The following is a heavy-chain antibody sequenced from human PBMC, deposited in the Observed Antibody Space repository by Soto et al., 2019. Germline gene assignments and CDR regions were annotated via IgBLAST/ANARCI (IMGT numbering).Heavy chain of an antibody. J-gene: IGHJ6*02. Sequence: SSETLSLTCAVSGGSISSSNWWSWVRQPPGKGLEWIGEIYHSGSTNYNPSLKSRVTIIRDTSASTAYVKLSSLRSEDTAVYYCARGGMTIYYYYDMDVWGQGTTVTVSS. V-gene: IGHV4-4*02. CDR3: ARGGMTIYYYYDMDV. CDR2: IYHSGST. CDR1: GGSISSSNW. D-gene: IGHD3-3*01.